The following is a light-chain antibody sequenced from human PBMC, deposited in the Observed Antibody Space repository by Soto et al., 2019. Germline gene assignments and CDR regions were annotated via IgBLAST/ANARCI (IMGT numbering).Light chain of an antibody. J-gene: IGLJ2*01. CDR1: SSVVGGYNY. CDR3: SSYAGSNKLL. V-gene: IGLV2-8*01. Sequence: QSVLTQPPSASGSPGQSVTISCTGTSSVVGGYNYVSWYQQHPGKAPKLMIYEVSKRPSGVPDRFSGSKSGNTASLTVSGLQAEDEADYYCSSYAGSNKLLFGGGSKVTVL. CDR2: EVS.